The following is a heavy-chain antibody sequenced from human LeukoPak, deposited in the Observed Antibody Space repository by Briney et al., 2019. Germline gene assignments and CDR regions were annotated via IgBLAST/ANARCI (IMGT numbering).Heavy chain of an antibody. CDR2: IYPGDSDT. CDR1: GYSFSNYW. V-gene: IGHV5-51*01. J-gene: IGHJ6*02. Sequence: PGESLKISCKGSGYSFSNYWVGWVRQMPGKGLEWMGIIYPGDSDTRYSLSLQGQVTISADKSISTAYLQWSSLRASDTAKYYCATHISSTTYYSGMDVWGQGTTVTVSS. D-gene: IGHD6-13*01. CDR3: ATHISSTTYYSGMDV.